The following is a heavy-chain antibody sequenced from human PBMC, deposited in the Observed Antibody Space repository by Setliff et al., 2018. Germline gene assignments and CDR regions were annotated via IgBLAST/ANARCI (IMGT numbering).Heavy chain of an antibody. CDR1: GFTFSNSD. CDR2: INSVGSRT. CDR3: ARDRDGHFQL. Sequence: GESLKISCAASGFTFSNSDMSWVRQAPGKGLEWVSTINSVGSRTYYADSVKGRFTISRDNAKNTLFLQMKSLRAEDTAVYYCARDRDGHFQLWGRGTLVTVSS. V-gene: IGHV3-74*01. J-gene: IGHJ1*01.